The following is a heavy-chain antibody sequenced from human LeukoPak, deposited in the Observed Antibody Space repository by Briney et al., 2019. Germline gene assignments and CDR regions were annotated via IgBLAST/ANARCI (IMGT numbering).Heavy chain of an antibody. J-gene: IGHJ6*03. V-gene: IGHV4-39*07. CDR3: ARGLKAATSYYMDV. Sequence: SETLSLTCTVSGGSISSSSYYWGWIRQPPGKGLEWIGSIYYSGSTYYNPSLKSRVTISVDTSKNQFSLKLSSVTAADTAVYYCARGLKAATSYYMDVWGKGTTVTVSS. CDR1: GGSISSSSYY. D-gene: IGHD2-15*01. CDR2: IYYSGST.